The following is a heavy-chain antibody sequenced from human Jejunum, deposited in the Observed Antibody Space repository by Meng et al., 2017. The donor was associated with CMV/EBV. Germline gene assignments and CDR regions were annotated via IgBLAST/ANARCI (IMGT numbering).Heavy chain of an antibody. J-gene: IGHJ4*02. CDR2: ISGSGDSA. CDR1: GFSFNKFA. D-gene: IGHD5-18*01. V-gene: IGHV3-23*01. CDR3: AKDGYSYGYYFDS. Sequence: ASGFSFNKFAMNWVRQAPGKGLEWVSVISGSGDSAHYADSVNGRLTISRDNSKNTLYLQMNSLRAEDTAIYYCAKDGYSYGYYFDSWGPGTLVTVSS.